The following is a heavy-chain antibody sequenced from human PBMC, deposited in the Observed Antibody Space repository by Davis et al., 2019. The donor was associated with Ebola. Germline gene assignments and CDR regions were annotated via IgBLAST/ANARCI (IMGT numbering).Heavy chain of an antibody. CDR2: ISGSGGST. J-gene: IGHJ4*02. CDR3: AIPDCSGAKCYSVYIKN. D-gene: IGHD2-15*01. Sequence: GESLKISCAASGFTFSSYAMSWVRQAPGKGLEWVSAISGSGGSTYYADSVKGRFTISRDNSNNLLYLQMNSLRAEDTAVYYCAIPDCSGAKCYSVYIKNWGQGTLVTVSS. V-gene: IGHV3-23*01. CDR1: GFTFSSYA.